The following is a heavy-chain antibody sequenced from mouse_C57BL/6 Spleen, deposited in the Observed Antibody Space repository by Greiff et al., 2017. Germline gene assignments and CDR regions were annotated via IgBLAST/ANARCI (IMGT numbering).Heavy chain of an antibody. V-gene: IGHV5-16*01. J-gene: IGHJ1*03. CDR3: ARDIPYYYGSSPWYFDV. Sequence: EVQVLESEGGLVQPGSSMKLSCTASGFTFSDYYMAWVRQVPEKGLEWVANINHDGSSTYYLDSLKSRFIFSRDNSKNILYLQMSSRKSEDTSTYYCARDIPYYYGSSPWYFDVWGTGTTVTVSS. CDR2: INHDGSST. D-gene: IGHD1-1*01. CDR1: GFTFSDYY.